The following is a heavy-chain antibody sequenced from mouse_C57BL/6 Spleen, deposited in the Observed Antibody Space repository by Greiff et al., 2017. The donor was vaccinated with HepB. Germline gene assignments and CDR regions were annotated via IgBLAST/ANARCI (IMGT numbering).Heavy chain of an antibody. J-gene: IGHJ2*01. Sequence: VKLMESGAELVKPGASVKISCKASGYAFSSYWMNWVKQRPGKGLEWIGQIYPGDGDTNYNGKFKGKATLTADKSSSTAYMQLSSLTSEDSAVYFCARSDYDDSSYVRYYFDCWGQGTTLTVSS. CDR1: GYAFSSYW. V-gene: IGHV1-80*01. CDR3: ARSDYDDSSYVRYYFDC. D-gene: IGHD1-1*01. CDR2: IYPGDGDT.